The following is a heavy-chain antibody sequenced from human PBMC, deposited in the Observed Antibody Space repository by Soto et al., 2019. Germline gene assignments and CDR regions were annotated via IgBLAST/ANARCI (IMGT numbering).Heavy chain of an antibody. Sequence: EVQLVESGGGLVQPGGSLRLSCAASGFSFSDHYMDWVRQAPGKGLEWVGRSRNKANSYTTEYAASVKGRFIVSRDESKNSLYLQMNTLKSEDTAVYYCVRVNSGRYSFDDWGQGTLVTVSS. J-gene: IGHJ4*02. D-gene: IGHD1-26*01. CDR1: GFSFSDHY. V-gene: IGHV3-72*01. CDR2: SRNKANSYTT. CDR3: VRVNSGRYSFDD.